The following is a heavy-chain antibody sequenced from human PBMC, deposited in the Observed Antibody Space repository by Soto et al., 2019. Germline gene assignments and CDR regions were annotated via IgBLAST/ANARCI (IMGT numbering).Heavy chain of an antibody. D-gene: IGHD6-6*01. CDR2: INAGNGNT. CDR1: GYTFSTYA. Sequence: QVQLVQSGAEVKKPGASVKVSCKASGYTFSTYAMHWVRQAPGQRLEWMGWINAGNGNTKYSQKFQGRVTITRDTSARTAYMELSSLRSEDTAMYYCARGSIAVPKIYYYYYMDFWGKGTTVPVSS. J-gene: IGHJ6*03. CDR3: ARGSIAVPKIYYYYYMDF. V-gene: IGHV1-3*01.